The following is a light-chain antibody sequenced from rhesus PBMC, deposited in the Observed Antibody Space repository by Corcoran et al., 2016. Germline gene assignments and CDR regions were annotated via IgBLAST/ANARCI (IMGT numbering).Light chain of an antibody. V-gene: IGKV2S9*01. J-gene: IGKJ2*01. CDR1: QSLLQSNGNTY. CDR2: KVS. CDR3: MQSTHWPYS. Sequence: DVVMTQSPLSLPVNPGQSASMSCRSSQSLLQSNGNTYLSWFLQKPGQPPRRLIYKVSNRDSGGPDRFSGSGAGTDFTLKISRVEAEDVGIYFCMQSTHWPYSFGRGTTVEIK.